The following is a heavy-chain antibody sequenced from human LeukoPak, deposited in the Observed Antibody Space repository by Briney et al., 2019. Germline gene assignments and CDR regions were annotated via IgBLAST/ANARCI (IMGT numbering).Heavy chain of an antibody. CDR2: INAGNGNT. Sequence: ASVKVSCKASGYTFTSYAMHWVRQAPGQRLEWMGWINAGNGNTKYSQKFQGRVTITRDTSASTAYMELSSLRSEDTAVYYCATAPSRGATEDAFDIWGQGTMVTVSS. CDR3: ATAPSRGATEDAFDI. CDR1: GYTFTSYA. V-gene: IGHV1-3*01. J-gene: IGHJ3*02. D-gene: IGHD1-26*01.